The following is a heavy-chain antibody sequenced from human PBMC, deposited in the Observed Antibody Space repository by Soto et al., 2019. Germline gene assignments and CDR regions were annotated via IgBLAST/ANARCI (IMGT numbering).Heavy chain of an antibody. V-gene: IGHV3-48*03. CDR3: ARDIVPTWTDYGMDV. D-gene: IGHD5-12*01. J-gene: IGHJ6*02. CDR1: GFTFRNYE. CDR2: ISYSGSTI. Sequence: PGGSLRLSCAASGFTFRNYEMNWVRQAPGKGLEWVSYISYSGSTIYYADSVKGRFTISRDNAKNSLYLRMNSLRAEDTAVYYCARDIVPTWTDYGMDVWGQGTTVTVSS.